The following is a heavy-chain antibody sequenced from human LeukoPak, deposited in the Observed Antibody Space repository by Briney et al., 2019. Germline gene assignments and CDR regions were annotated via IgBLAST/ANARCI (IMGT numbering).Heavy chain of an antibody. D-gene: IGHD2-15*01. CDR3: ARRYCSGGSCYSVLDY. CDR1: GFTFSSYS. Sequence: GGSLRLSCAASGFTFSSYSMNWVRQAPGKGLEWVSSISSSSSYIYYADSVKGRFTISRDNAKNSLYLQMNSLRAEDTAVYYCARRYCSGGSCYSVLDYWGQGTLVTVSS. J-gene: IGHJ4*02. V-gene: IGHV3-21*01. CDR2: ISSSSSYI.